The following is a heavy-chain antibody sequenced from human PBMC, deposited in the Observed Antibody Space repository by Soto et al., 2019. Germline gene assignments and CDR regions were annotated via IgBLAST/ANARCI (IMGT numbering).Heavy chain of an antibody. V-gene: IGHV3-23*01. D-gene: IGHD3-22*01. Sequence: GGSLRLSCAASGFTFSSYAMSWVRQAPGKGLEWVSAISGSGGSTYYADSVKGRFTISRDNSKNTLYLQMNSLRAEDTAVYYCAKGPLAPNPYYYDSSVSDYWGQGTLVTVSS. CDR2: ISGSGGST. J-gene: IGHJ4*02. CDR3: AKGPLAPNPYYYDSSVSDY. CDR1: GFTFSSYA.